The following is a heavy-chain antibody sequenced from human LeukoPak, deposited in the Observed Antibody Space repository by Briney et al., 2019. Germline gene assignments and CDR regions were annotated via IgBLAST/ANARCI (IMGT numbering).Heavy chain of an antibody. CDR1: GGTFSSYA. Sequence: GSSVKVSCKASGGTFSSYAISWVRQAPGQGLEWMGWINPNSGGTNSAQKFQGRVTMTRDTSVSTAYMELSRLRSDDTAVYYCARDHCTSSGGYEYYYYGVDVWGQGPMVTVSS. CDR3: ARDHCTSSGGYEYYYYGVDV. V-gene: IGHV1-2*02. CDR2: INPNSGGT. D-gene: IGHD2-2*01. J-gene: IGHJ6*02.